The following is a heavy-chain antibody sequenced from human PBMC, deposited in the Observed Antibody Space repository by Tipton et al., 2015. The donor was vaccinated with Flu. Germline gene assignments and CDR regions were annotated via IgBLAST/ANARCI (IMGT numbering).Heavy chain of an antibody. J-gene: IGHJ4*02. V-gene: IGHV4-38-2*02. CDR1: GDSIGRGYC. CDR3: ARDPSLGMPEYLDS. CDR2: ICHSGST. D-gene: IGHD2-2*01. Sequence: LRLSCSVSGDSIGRGYCWGWIRQPPGKGLEWIGNICHSGSTYDNPSLKSRVTISVDTSKNQFSLRLSSVTAADTAMYFCARDPSLGMPEYLDSWGQGTLVTVSS.